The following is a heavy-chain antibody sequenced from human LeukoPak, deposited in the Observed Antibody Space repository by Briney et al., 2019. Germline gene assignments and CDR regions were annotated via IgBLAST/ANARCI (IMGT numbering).Heavy chain of an antibody. D-gene: IGHD6-13*01. Sequence: SETLSLTCTVSGGSISSYYWSWIRQPPGKGLEWIGYIYYSGSTNYNPSLKSRVTISVDTSKNQFSLKLSSVTAADMAVYYCARDGGSSWSFDYWGQGTLVTVSS. V-gene: IGHV4-59*01. J-gene: IGHJ4*02. CDR2: IYYSGST. CDR1: GGSISSYY. CDR3: ARDGGSSWSFDY.